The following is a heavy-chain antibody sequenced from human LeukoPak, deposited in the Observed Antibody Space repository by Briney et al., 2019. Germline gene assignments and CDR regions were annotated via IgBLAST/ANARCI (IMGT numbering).Heavy chain of an antibody. CDR1: GGTFSSYA. CDR3: ARGPIFGVAEYYFDY. CDR2: IIPIFGTA. V-gene: IGHV1-69*05. J-gene: IGHJ4*02. D-gene: IGHD3-3*01. Sequence: SVKVSCKASGGTFSSYAISWVRQAPGQGLEWMGGIIPIFGTANYAQKFQGRVTITTDKSTSTAYMELSSLRSEDTAVYYCARGPIFGVAEYYFDYWGQGTLVTVSS.